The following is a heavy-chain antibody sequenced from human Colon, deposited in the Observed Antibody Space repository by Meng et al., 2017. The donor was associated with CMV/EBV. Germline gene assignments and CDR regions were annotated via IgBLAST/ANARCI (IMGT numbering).Heavy chain of an antibody. Sequence: QVQLVQSGAEVKKPGASVKVSCKPSGYTFTGYYMHWVRQAPGQGLEWMGGITPILQIANYAQKFQGRVTITADTSTSTTYMELSSLRSEDTAIYYCARRLPMIRGEGGFDHWGQGTLVTVSS. D-gene: IGHD3-10*01. V-gene: IGHV1-69*10. CDR2: ITPILQIA. CDR3: ARRLPMIRGEGGFDH. J-gene: IGHJ4*02. CDR1: GYTFTGYY.